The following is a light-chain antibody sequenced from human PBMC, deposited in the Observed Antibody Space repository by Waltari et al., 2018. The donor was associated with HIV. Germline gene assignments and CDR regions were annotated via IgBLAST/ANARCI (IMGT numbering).Light chain of an antibody. CDR3: SSFAPTNKFYVL. CDR2: EVT. Sequence: QSTLTPPPSASGSPGQSVTFPCTGPSSTIRVYNPVSWYQQHPRNAPKLIMTEVTKRPSGVPDRFSGSKSGNTASLTVSGLQADDEALYYCSSFAPTNKFYVLFGGGTTLTVL. CDR1: SSTIRVYNP. J-gene: IGLJ2*01. V-gene: IGLV2-8*01.